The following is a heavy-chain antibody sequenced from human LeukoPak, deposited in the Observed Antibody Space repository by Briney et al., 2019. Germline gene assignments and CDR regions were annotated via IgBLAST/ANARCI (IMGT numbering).Heavy chain of an antibody. Sequence: PSETLSLTCAVYGGSFSGYYWSWIRQPPGKGLEWIGEINHSGSTNYNPSLKSRVTISVDTSKNQFSLKLSSVTAADTAVYYCARRRAADLWSQGTLVTVSS. J-gene: IGHJ5*02. CDR1: GGSFSGYY. D-gene: IGHD6-13*01. V-gene: IGHV4-34*01. CDR3: ARRRAADL. CDR2: INHSGST.